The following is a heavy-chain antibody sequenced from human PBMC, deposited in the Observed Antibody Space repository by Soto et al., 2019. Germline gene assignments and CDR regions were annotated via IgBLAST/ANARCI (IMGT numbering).Heavy chain of an antibody. D-gene: IGHD2-2*01. V-gene: IGHV1-3*01. CDR3: ARDLDAYTSTGY. CDR2: INPGNGKT. CDR1: GYIVTILA. J-gene: IGHJ4*02. Sequence: ASVKVSCKSSGYIVTILAIHWVRQAPGQRLEWMGWINPGNGKTKYSQSFQGRVTITRDTSASTAYMELSSLRSEDTAVYFCARDLDAYTSTGYCGQGTLVTVSS.